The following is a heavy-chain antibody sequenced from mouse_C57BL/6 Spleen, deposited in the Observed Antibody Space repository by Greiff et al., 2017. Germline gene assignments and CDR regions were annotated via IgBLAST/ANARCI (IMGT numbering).Heavy chain of an antibody. D-gene: IGHD1-1*01. CDR3: ASPYYYGSSHWYFDV. CDR1: GFNIKDYY. CDR2: IDPEDGET. J-gene: IGHJ1*03. Sequence: VHVKQSGAELVKPGASVKLSCTASGFNIKDYYMHWVKQRTEQGLEWIGRIDPEDGETKYAPKFQGKATITADTSSNTAYLQLSSLTSEDTAVYYCASPYYYGSSHWYFDVWGTGTTVTVSS. V-gene: IGHV14-2*01.